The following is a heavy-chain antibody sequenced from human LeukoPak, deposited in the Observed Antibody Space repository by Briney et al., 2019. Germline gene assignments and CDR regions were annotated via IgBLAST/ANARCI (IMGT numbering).Heavy chain of an antibody. Sequence: GSSVKVSCKASGGTFSSYAISWVRQAPGQGLEWMGRIIPILGIANYAQNFQGRVTITADKSTSTAYMELSSLRSEDTAVYYCAREPTYGLEGDDFDYWGQGTLVTVSS. V-gene: IGHV1-69*04. CDR3: AREPTYGLEGDDFDY. D-gene: IGHD3-3*01. CDR1: GGTFSSYA. J-gene: IGHJ4*02. CDR2: IIPILGIA.